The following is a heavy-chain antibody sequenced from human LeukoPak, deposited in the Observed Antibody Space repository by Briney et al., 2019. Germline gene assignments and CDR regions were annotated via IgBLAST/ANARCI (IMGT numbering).Heavy chain of an antibody. J-gene: IGHJ4*02. CDR3: ARRSQLGITDY. D-gene: IGHD7-27*01. V-gene: IGHV4-59*08. Sequence: SETLSLTCTVSGGSISTYYWSWIRQPPGKGLKWIGYIYSSGSTNCNPSLKSRVTMSIDTSKNQSSLKLNSVTAADTAVYYCARRSQLGITDYWGQGTLVTVSS. CDR1: GGSISTYY. CDR2: IYSSGST.